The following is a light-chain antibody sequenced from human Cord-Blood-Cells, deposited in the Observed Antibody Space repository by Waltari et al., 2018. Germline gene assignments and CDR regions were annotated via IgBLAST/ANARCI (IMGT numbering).Light chain of an antibody. J-gene: IGKJ2*01. Sequence: DIQMTQSPSSLSASVGDRVTITCRASQSISSYLNWYQQKPGKAPKLLIYAASSLQSGVPSRFSASGSETDFTLTISSLQPEDFATYYCQQSYSTPPEYTCGQGTKLEIK. CDR3: QQSYSTPPEYT. CDR2: AAS. V-gene: IGKV1-39*01. CDR1: QSISSY.